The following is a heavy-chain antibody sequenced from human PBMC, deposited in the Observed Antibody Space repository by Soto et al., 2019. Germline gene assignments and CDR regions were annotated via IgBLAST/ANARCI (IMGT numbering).Heavy chain of an antibody. D-gene: IGHD2-2*01. V-gene: IGHV3-7*01. CDR2: IPQDGVDG. J-gene: IGHJ6*02. CDR3: ARDTVTSLTPYQGFYYYGMDV. Sequence: GGSLRLSCEVSGFTFSMYSMSWVRQTPGKGLEWVAKIPQDGVDGHYADSVKGRIVISRDNSKDGLYLQMDTLRPDDTAIYYCARDTVTSLTPYQGFYYYGMDVWGQGTTVTVSS. CDR1: GFTFSMYS.